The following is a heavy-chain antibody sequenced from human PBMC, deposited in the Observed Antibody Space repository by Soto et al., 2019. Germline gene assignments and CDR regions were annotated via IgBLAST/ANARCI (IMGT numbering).Heavy chain of an antibody. CDR3: ARVEMATSSFGYYFDY. CDR2: IIPIFGTA. J-gene: IGHJ4*02. CDR1: GGTFSSYA. V-gene: IGHV1-69*01. Sequence: QVQLVQSGAEVKKPGSSVKVSCKASGGTFSSYAISWVRQAPGQGLEWMGGIIPIFGTANYAQKFQGRVTSTADESTSTAYMELSSLRSEDTAVYYCARVEMATSSFGYYFDYWGQGTLVTVSS. D-gene: IGHD5-12*01.